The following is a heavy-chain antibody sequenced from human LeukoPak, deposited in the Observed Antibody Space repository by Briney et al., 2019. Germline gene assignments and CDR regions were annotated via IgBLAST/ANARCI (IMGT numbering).Heavy chain of an antibody. CDR2: MNPSSGNT. CDR1: GYTFGSYD. D-gene: IGHD3-16*01. CDR3: ARAAGGIRNYYMDV. V-gene: IGHV1-8*01. Sequence: GASVKVSCKASGYTFGSYDVNWVRQATGQGLEWMGWMNPSSGNTGYAQKFQGRVTIIRNTSISTAYMELSSLRSEDTAVYYCARAAGGIRNYYMDVWAKGTTVTVSS. J-gene: IGHJ6*03.